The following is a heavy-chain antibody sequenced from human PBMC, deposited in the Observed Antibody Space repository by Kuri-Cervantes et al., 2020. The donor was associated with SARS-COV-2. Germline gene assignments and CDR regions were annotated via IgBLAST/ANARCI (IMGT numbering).Heavy chain of an antibody. J-gene: IGHJ4*02. Sequence: SETLSLTCTVSGGSISTYYWSWIRQPPGKGLEWIGEIYHSGSTNYNPSLKSRVTISVDTSKNQFSLKLSSVTAADTAVYCCARHLSLGTPGYWGQGTLVTVSS. CDR2: IYHSGST. CDR3: ARHLSLGTPGY. CDR1: GGSISTYY. D-gene: IGHD2-15*01. V-gene: IGHV4-59*08.